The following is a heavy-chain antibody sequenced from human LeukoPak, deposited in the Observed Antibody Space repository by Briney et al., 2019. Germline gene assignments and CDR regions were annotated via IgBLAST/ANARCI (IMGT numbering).Heavy chain of an antibody. V-gene: IGHV3-21*01. Sequence: RTGGSLRLSCAASGFTFSSYGMHWVRQAPGKGLEWVSAISGSGGSTYYADSVKGRFTISRDNAKNSLYLQMNSLRAEDTAVYYCASQKEGYGDYAEYFQHWGQGTLVTVSS. CDR2: ISGSGGST. CDR3: ASQKEGYGDYAEYFQH. CDR1: GFTFSSYG. D-gene: IGHD4-17*01. J-gene: IGHJ1*01.